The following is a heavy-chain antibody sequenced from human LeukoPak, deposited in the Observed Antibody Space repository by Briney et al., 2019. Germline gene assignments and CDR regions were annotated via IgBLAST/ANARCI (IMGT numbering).Heavy chain of an antibody. V-gene: IGHV3-11*04. D-gene: IGHD6-19*01. CDR2: VSGSGSSI. Sequence: GGSLRLSCAASGFTFSDYYMSWIRQAPGKGLEWVSYVSGSGSSIYYADSVKGRFTISRDNAKNSLYLQMNSLRAEDTAVYYCAREEWLAQGVFDYWGQGTLVTVSS. CDR3: AREEWLAQGVFDY. J-gene: IGHJ4*02. CDR1: GFTFSDYY.